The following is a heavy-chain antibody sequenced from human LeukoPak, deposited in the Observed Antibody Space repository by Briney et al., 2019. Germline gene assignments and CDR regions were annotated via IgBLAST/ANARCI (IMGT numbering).Heavy chain of an antibody. CDR1: GGSFSGYY. CDR2: IYYSGST. CDR3: ARGPSTDAFDI. J-gene: IGHJ3*02. V-gene: IGHV4-31*11. Sequence: SSETLSLTCAVYGGSFSGYYWSWIRQHPGKGLEWIGYIYYSGSTYYNPSLKSRVTISVDTSKNQFSLKLSSVTAADTAVYYCARGPSTDAFDIWGQGTMVTISS.